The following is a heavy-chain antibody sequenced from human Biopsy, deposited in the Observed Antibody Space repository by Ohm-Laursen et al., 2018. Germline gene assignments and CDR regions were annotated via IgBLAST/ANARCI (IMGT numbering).Heavy chain of an antibody. CDR1: GGSISSSTTYY. CDR3: ARHPTGFWFDP. J-gene: IGHJ5*02. Sequence: GTLSLTCTVSGGSISSSTTYYWAWLRQPPGEGLEWIGSIYNTGTTFYNPSLKSRVTISVATSTNQFSLKVSSVTAADTALYFCARHPTGFWFDPWGHGPLVTVSS. V-gene: IGHV4-39*01. CDR2: IYNTGTT.